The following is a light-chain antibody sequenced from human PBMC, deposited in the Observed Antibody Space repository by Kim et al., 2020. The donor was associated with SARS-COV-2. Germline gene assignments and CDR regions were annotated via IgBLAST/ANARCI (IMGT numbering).Light chain of an antibody. CDR2: STN. CDR1: TGAVTRGYS. V-gene: IGLV7-43*01. CDR3: LLYYGGAQV. Sequence: QAVVTQEPSLTVSPGATVTLTCSSTTGAVTRGYSPNWFQQKPGQAPRALIFSTNKKHSWTPARFSGSLLGGKAALTLSGVQSEDEAEYYCLLYYGGAQVFGGGTKLTVL. J-gene: IGLJ3*02.